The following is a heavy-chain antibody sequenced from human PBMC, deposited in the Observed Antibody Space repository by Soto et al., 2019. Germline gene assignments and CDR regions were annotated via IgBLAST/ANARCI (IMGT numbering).Heavy chain of an antibody. V-gene: IGHV6-1*01. J-gene: IGHJ6*02. Sequence: PSQTLSLTCVISGDSVSSNSAAWNWIRQSPSRGLEWLGRTYYRSKWYNDYAVSVKSRITINPDTSKNQFSLQLNSVTPEDTAVYYCARDAIQPWLPRRYYYSGMDVRGQGTTVTVSS. CDR2: TYYRSKWYN. D-gene: IGHD5-18*01. CDR1: GDSVSSNSAA. CDR3: ARDAIQPWLPRRYYYSGMDV.